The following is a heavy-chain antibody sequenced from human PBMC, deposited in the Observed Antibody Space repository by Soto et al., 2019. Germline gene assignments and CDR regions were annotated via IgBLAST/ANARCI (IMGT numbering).Heavy chain of an antibody. D-gene: IGHD3-22*01. Sequence: GGSLRLSCAASGFIFSSDAMHWVRQAPGKGLEWVAVISYHGNDKYYADSVKGRFTISRDNSKNTLYLQMNSLRAEDTAVYFCARSKYYYDTSDYLDYWGREPWSPSPQ. CDR1: GFIFSSDA. J-gene: IGHJ4*02. CDR3: ARSKYYYDTSDYLDY. CDR2: ISYHGNDK. V-gene: IGHV3-30-3*01.